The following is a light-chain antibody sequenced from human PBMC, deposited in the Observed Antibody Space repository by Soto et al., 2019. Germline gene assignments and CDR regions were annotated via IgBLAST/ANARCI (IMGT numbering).Light chain of an antibody. J-gene: IGLJ1*01. CDR3: CSYAGSSTYV. CDR1: SSDVGSYNP. CDR2: EVS. Sequence: SVLTQPASVSGSPGQSITISCTGTSSDVGSYNPASWYQQHPGKAPKLMIYEVSKRPSGVSNRFSGSKSGNTASLTISGLQAEDEADYYCCSYAGSSTYVFGTGTKVTVL. V-gene: IGLV2-23*02.